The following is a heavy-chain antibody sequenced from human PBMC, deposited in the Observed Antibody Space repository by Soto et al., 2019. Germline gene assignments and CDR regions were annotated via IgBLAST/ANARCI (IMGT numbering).Heavy chain of an antibody. J-gene: IGHJ6*03. CDR3: ARHGAPSYFSYYMDV. D-gene: IGHD3-10*01. CDR1: GCSISSYF. Sequence: QVQLQESGPGLVKPSETLSLTCTVSGCSISSYFWTWIRQPPGEGLEWIAYISYSGSTNYNPSLKSRVTISVDTSKNQFSLKLSSVTAADTAVYYCARHGAPSYFSYYMDVWGKGTTVTVSS. V-gene: IGHV4-59*08. CDR2: ISYSGST.